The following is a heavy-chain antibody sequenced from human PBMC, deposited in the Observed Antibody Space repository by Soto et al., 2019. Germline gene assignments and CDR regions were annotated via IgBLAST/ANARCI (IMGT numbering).Heavy chain of an antibody. CDR2: INPNDGVT. V-gene: IGHV1-2*04. J-gene: IGHJ6*03. CDR3: ARELGVATATLDEYYFFMDV. CDR1: GDSFNDYY. Sequence: QVQLVQSGAEVRKPGASVTVSCRSSGDSFNDYYIHWVRQAPGQGFEWMGWINPNDGVTKYAQKFQGWVSMTRDTSIRTVYMQLSRLRSDDTAGYYCARELGVATATLDEYYFFMDVWGTGTTVTVSS. D-gene: IGHD5-12*01.